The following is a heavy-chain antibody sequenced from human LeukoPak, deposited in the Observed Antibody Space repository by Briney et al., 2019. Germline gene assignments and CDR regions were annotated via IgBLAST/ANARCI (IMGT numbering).Heavy chain of an antibody. CDR1: GGSISGYY. V-gene: IGHV4-4*07. J-gene: IGHJ4*02. Sequence: SQTLSLTCTVSGGSISGYYWSWIRQPAGKVLEWIGRIYTSGSTNDNPSLKSRVTMSVETSKNQFSLKVTSVTAADTAVYFCAREGGTTVTRAFDYWGQGTLVTISS. CDR3: AREGGTTVTRAFDY. D-gene: IGHD4-17*01. CDR2: IYTSGST.